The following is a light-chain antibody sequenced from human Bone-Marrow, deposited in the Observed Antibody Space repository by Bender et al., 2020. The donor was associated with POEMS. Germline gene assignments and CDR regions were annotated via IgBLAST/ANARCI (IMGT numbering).Light chain of an antibody. CDR3: SSYAGSSTLVV. J-gene: IGLJ3*02. CDR2: DVN. CDR1: SSDVGGYDY. V-gene: IGLV2-14*01. Sequence: QSALTQPASVSGSPGHSITISCTGTSSDVGGYDYVSWYQQHPGTAPKLLIYDVNNRPSGVSNRFSGSKSGNTASLTISGLQAGDEADYYCSSYAGSSTLVVFGGGTKLTVL.